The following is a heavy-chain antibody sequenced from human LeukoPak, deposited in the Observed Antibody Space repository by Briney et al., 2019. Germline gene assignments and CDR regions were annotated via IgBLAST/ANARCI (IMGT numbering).Heavy chain of an antibody. J-gene: IGHJ4*02. CDR2: INHSGST. Sequence: PGGSLRLSWAASGFTFSSYSMNWVRQPPGKGLEWIGEINHSGSTNYNPSLKSRVTISVDTSKNQFSLKLSSVTAADTAVYYCARGADINCSGGSCYPYYFDYWGQGTLVTVSS. CDR1: GFTFSSYS. CDR3: ARGADINCSGGSCYPYYFDY. D-gene: IGHD2-15*01. V-gene: IGHV4-34*01.